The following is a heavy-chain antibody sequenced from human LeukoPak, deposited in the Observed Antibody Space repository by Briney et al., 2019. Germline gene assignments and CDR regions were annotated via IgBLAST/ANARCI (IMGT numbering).Heavy chain of an antibody. CDR3: ARGGYVLLWFGESNNWFDP. Sequence: SETLSLTCTVSGGSISSYYWSWIRQPPGKGLEWIGYTYYSGSTNYNPSLKSRVTISVDTSKNQFSLKPSSVTAADTAVYYCARGGYVLLWFGESNNWFDPWGQGTLVTVSS. J-gene: IGHJ5*02. CDR1: GGSISSYY. D-gene: IGHD3-10*01. V-gene: IGHV4-59*01. CDR2: TYYSGST.